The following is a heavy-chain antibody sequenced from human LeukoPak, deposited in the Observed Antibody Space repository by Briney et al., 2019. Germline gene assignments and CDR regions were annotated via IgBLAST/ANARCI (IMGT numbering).Heavy chain of an antibody. CDR1: GFTFSAYA. CDR3: ARDPNGDYIGAFDM. J-gene: IGHJ3*02. D-gene: IGHD4-17*01. Sequence: PGGSLRLSCTASGFTFSAYAMMWVRQAPGKGPEWVSAIRGGGTSEFYADSVKSRFRISRDNSKDTLFLQMNSLRAEDTAVYYCARDPNGDYIGAFDMWGPGTMVTVSS. CDR2: IRGGGTSE. V-gene: IGHV3-23*01.